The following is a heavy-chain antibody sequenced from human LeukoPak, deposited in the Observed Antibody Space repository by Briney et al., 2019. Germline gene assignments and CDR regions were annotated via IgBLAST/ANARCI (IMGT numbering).Heavy chain of an antibody. CDR3: SSSGWSSY. CDR1: GGSISSSSYY. D-gene: IGHD6-19*01. J-gene: IGHJ4*02. Sequence: SETLSLTCTVSGGSISSSSYYWGWIRQPPGKGLGWIGSIYYSGSTYYNPSLKSRVTISVDTSKNQFSLKLSSVTAADTAVYYCSSSGWSSYWGQGTLVTVSS. CDR2: IYYSGST. V-gene: IGHV4-39*01.